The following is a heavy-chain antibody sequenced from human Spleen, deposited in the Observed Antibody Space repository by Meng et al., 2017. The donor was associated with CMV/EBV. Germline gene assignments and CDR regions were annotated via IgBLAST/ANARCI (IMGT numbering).Heavy chain of an antibody. J-gene: IGHJ3*02. CDR3: ARAPRATGAFDI. CDR2: IYSAGST. Sequence: GESLKISCAASGFTVSSNYITWVRQAPGKGLECVSVIYSAGSTYYADSVKGRFTISRDNSKNTLYLQMNSLRAEDTAVYYCARAPRATGAFDIWGQGTMVT. D-gene: IGHD1-26*01. CDR1: GFTVSSNY. V-gene: IGHV3-53*01.